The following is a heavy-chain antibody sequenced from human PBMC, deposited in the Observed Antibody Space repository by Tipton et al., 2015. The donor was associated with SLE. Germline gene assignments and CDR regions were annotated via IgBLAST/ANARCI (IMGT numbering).Heavy chain of an antibody. CDR3: AREARRTWRAFDV. CDR2: IKHSGIT. J-gene: IGHJ3*01. V-gene: IGHV4-34*01. CDR1: GGSFSGYY. Sequence: TLSLTCAVYGGSFSGYYWSWIRQSPGKGLEWIGEIKHSGITTYNTSLKSRVTISVDTSKNQFSLKVMSVTAADTAVYYCAREARRTWRAFDVWGQGTLVTVSS.